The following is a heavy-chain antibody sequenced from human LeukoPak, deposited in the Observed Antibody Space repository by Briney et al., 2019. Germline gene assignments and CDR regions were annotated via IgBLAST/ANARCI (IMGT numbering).Heavy chain of an antibody. J-gene: IGHJ4*02. CDR1: GFTVSSNY. Sequence: PGGSLRLSCAASGFTVSSNYMSWVRQAPGKGLEWVSVIYSGGSTYYADSVKGRFTISRDNSKNTLYLQMNSLRAEDTAVYYCAKGYLPRSRYYDSSGYSHTDYWGQGTLVTVSS. CDR2: IYSGGST. CDR3: AKGYLPRSRYYDSSGYSHTDY. D-gene: IGHD3-22*01. V-gene: IGHV3-53*01.